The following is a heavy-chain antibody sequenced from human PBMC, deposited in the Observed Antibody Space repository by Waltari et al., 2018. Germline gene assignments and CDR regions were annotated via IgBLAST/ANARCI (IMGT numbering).Heavy chain of an antibody. J-gene: IGHJ6*02. D-gene: IGHD6-13*01. CDR2: IWYDGSNK. V-gene: IGHV3-33*01. CDR3: ARRSSSWYNYYGMDV. Sequence: QVQLVESGGGVVQPGRSLRLSCEASGFTFSSSVMHWVRQAPGKGLEWVAVIWYDGSNKYYADSVKGRFTISRDNSKNTRYLQMNSLRAEDTAVYYCARRSSSWYNYYGMDVWGQGTTVTVSS. CDR1: GFTFSSSV.